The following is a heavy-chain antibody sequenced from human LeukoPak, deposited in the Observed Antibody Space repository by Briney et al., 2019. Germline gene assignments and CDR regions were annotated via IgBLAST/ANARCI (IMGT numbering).Heavy chain of an antibody. D-gene: IGHD5-12*01. CDR1: GFTFSSYW. J-gene: IGHJ4*02. CDR2: ISSEGGTT. Sequence: GGSLRLSCAASGFTFSSYWMHWVRQAPGKGLVWVSRISSEGGTTNYADSVKGRFTISRDNAKNTLYLQMNSLRAEDTAVYYCARIIVAYTGVDYWGQGTLVTVSS. V-gene: IGHV3-74*01. CDR3: ARIIVAYTGVDY.